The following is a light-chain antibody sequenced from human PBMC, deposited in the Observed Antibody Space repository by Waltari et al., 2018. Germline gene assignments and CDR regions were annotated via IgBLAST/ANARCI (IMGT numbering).Light chain of an antibody. CDR2: AAS. J-gene: IGKJ1*01. V-gene: IGKV1-39*01. CDR3: QESYSVTRT. CDR1: QTISRY. Sequence: IQMSQSPSPLSPSVGTRVTITCRASQTISRYLNWYQQEPGKAPNLRIYAASSLQSGVSSRCSGSGYERDFTFSITSLQHEDFATYYCQESYSVTRTFGQGTKVEIK.